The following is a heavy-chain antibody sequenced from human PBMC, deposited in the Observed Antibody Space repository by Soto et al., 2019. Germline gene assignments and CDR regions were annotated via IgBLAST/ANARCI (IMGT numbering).Heavy chain of an antibody. J-gene: IGHJ1*01. D-gene: IGHD3-10*01. CDR2: IYYSGST. Sequence: QLQLQESGPGLVKPSETLSLTCTVSGGSISSSSYYWGWIRQPPGKGLEWMGSIYYSGSTYYNPSLKSRVTRSVDTSKNQFSLKLSSVTAADTAVYYCATGWFGESQHWGQGTLVTVSS. CDR3: ATGWFGESQH. V-gene: IGHV4-39*01. CDR1: GGSISSSSYY.